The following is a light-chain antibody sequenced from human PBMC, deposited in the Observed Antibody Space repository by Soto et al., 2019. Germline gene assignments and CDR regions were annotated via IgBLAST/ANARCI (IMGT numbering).Light chain of an antibody. Sequence: DIVMTQSPLSLPVTPGEPASISCRSNQSLLHSDGYNYLDWYLQKPGQSPQLLIYLGSNRASGVPDRFSGSGSGTDFTLKIRRVEAEDVGVYYCMQALQTPWTFGQGTKVEIK. CDR1: QSLLHSDGYNY. CDR3: MQALQTPWT. J-gene: IGKJ1*01. CDR2: LGS. V-gene: IGKV2-28*01.